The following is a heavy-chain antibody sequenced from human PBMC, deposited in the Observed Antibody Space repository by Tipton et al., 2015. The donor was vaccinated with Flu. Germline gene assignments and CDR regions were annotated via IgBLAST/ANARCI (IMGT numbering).Heavy chain of an antibody. J-gene: IGHJ4*02. CDR1: GYTFTNYA. CDR2: ISRDGGTT. CDR3: TSGKLGRFDF. V-gene: IGHV3-23*01. D-gene: IGHD7-27*01. Sequence: SLRLSCAASGYTFTNYAMSWVRQAPGKGLEWVSAISRDGGTTYLAASVKGRFTISRDNSKNTLYLQMNNLRPEDTALYYCTSGKLGRFDFWGQGSLVTVSS.